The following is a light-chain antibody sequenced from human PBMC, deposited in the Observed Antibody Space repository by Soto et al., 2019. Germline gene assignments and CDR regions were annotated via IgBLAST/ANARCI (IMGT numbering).Light chain of an antibody. CDR1: SSNIGSNT. CDR2: SNN. CDR3: AAWDDILNVHWV. Sequence: QAVVTQPPSASGTPGQRVTISCSGSSSNIGSNTVNWYQQLPGTAPKLLIYSNNQRPSGVPDRFSGSKSGTSASLAISGLQSEDEADYYCAAWDDILNVHWVFGGGTKVTVL. J-gene: IGLJ3*02. V-gene: IGLV1-44*01.